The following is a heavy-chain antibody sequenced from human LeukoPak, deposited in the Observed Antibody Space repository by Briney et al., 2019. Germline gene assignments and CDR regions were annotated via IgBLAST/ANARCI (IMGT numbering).Heavy chain of an antibody. V-gene: IGHV4-59*01. J-gene: IGHJ3*02. CDR3: AKWSDYANAFDI. D-gene: IGHD4-17*01. Sequence: SETLSLTCTVSGGSITSYYWSWIRQSPGRGLEWIGHIYYSRSTNYSPSLKSRVTISIDTSRKQFSLKVSSVTAADTAMYYCAKWSDYANAFDIWGQGTVVIVSS. CDR1: GGSITSYY. CDR2: IYYSRST.